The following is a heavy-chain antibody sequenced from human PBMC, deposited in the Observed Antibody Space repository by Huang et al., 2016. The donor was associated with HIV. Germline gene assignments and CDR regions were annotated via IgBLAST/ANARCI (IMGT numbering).Heavy chain of an antibody. V-gene: IGHV4-34*02. CDR1: GGAFSGYF. D-gene: IGHD3-16*01. Sequence: QVQLEQWGAGLLKPSETLSLTCAVYGGAFSGYFWNWIRQSPGKGLEWSGQSNHAGGTDYNPSLKSRATISVDTSKNQFSLRLTSVTVADTAIYYCAREIMISFGGPFDSWGHGNLVTVSS. CDR3: AREIMISFGGPFDS. J-gene: IGHJ5*01. CDR2: SNHAGGT.